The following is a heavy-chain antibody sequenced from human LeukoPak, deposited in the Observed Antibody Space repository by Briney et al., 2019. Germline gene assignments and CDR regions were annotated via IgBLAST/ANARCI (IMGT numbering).Heavy chain of an antibody. V-gene: IGHV4-31*03. CDR3: ARGKIVLGGYYYYGMDV. D-gene: IGHD3-10*01. CDR1: GGSISSGGFY. CDR2: IYSSGST. Sequence: PSQTLSLTCTVSGGSISSGGFYWSWIRQHPGKGLEWIGYIYSSGSTYYNPSLKSRVTISVDTSKNQFSLRLSSVTAADTAVYYCARGKIVLGGYYYYGMDVWGQGTTVTVSS. J-gene: IGHJ6*02.